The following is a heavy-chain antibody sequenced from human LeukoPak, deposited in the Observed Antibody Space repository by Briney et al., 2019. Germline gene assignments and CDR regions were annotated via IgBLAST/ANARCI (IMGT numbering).Heavy chain of an antibody. CDR2: ISAYNGNT. V-gene: IGHV1-18*01. Sequence: ASVKVSCKASGYTFTSYGISWVRQAPGQGLEWMGWISAYNGNTNYAQKLQGRVTMTTDTSTSPAYMELRSLRSDDTAVYYCARQGYGGNSQGAADYWGQGTLVTVSS. CDR1: GYTFTSYG. J-gene: IGHJ4*02. CDR3: ARQGYGGNSQGAADY. D-gene: IGHD4-23*01.